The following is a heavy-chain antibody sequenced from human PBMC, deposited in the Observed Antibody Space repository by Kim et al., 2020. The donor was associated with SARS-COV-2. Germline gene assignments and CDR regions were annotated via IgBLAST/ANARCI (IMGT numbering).Heavy chain of an antibody. CDR2: IYHSGST. Sequence: SETLSLTCTVSGYSISSGYYWGWIRQPPGKGLEWIGSIYHSGSTYYNPSLKSRVTISVDTSKNQFSLKLSSVTAADTAVYYCARNPYDSSGYRDYWGQGT. D-gene: IGHD3-22*01. J-gene: IGHJ4*02. CDR3: ARNPYDSSGYRDY. V-gene: IGHV4-38-2*02. CDR1: GYSISSGYY.